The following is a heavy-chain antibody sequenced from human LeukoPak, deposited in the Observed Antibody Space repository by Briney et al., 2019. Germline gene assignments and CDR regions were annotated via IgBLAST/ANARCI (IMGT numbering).Heavy chain of an antibody. CDR3: ARDYAEITIFGVVISGPANPFDY. J-gene: IGHJ4*02. CDR2: ISSSSSTI. V-gene: IGHV3-48*01. Sequence: GGSLRLSCAASGFTFSSYGMTWVRQAPGKGLEWASYISSSSSTIYYADSVKGRFTISRDNSKNTLYLQMNSLRAEDTAVYYCARDYAEITIFGVVISGPANPFDYWGQGTLVTVSS. CDR1: GFTFSSYG. D-gene: IGHD3-3*01.